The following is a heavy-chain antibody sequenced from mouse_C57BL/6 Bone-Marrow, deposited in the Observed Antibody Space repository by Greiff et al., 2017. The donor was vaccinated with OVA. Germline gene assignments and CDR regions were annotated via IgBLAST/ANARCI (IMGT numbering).Heavy chain of an antibody. CDR3: ARRSWADFDD. V-gene: IGHV5-12*01. Sequence: EVHLVESGGGLVQPGGSLKLSCAASGFTFSDYYMYWVRQTPEQRLEWVAYISNGGGSTYYPDTVKGRFTLSRDNAKNTLYLQMSRLKSEDPAMYYCARRSWADFDDWGQGTTLTVSS. J-gene: IGHJ2*01. CDR1: GFTFSDYY. CDR2: ISNGGGST. D-gene: IGHD4-1*01.